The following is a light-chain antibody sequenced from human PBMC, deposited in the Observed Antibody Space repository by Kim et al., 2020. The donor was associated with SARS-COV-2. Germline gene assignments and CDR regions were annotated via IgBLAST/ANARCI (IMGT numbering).Light chain of an antibody. Sequence: GQSITISCTGTSSGVGLYDYVSWYQQHPGKAPRLLIYDVTKRPSGLPDRFSGSKSGNTASLTISGLQAEDEADYYCSSFTARTTFVFGGGTQLTVL. V-gene: IGLV2-14*03. CDR1: SSGVGLYDY. CDR2: DVT. J-gene: IGLJ3*02. CDR3: SSFTARTTFV.